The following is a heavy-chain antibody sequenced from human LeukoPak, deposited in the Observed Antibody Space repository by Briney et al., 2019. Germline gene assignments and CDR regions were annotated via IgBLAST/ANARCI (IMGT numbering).Heavy chain of an antibody. D-gene: IGHD4-17*01. J-gene: IGHJ4*02. Sequence: GGSLRLSCAASGFTFSTYGMSWVRQAPGKGLEWVSAIAGSGGTTYYADSVKGRFTVSRDNAKNSLYLQMNSLRAEDTAVYYCARDDDYGFDYWGQGTLVTVSS. V-gene: IGHV3-23*01. CDR1: GFTFSTYG. CDR2: IAGSGGTT. CDR3: ARDDDYGFDY.